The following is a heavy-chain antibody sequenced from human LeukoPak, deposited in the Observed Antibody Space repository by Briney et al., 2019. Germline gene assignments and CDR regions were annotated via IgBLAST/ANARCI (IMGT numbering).Heavy chain of an antibody. CDR1: GFNFGDYA. V-gene: IGHV3-49*03. Sequence: GGSLRLSCTASGFNFGDYAMSRFRQAPEKGLEGVGFITNKAFGGTAEYAASVKGRFTISRDDSRSIAYLQMDNLRTEDTGVYYCTRDEYGGGSNFFDYWGQGTLVTVST. CDR2: ITNKAFGGTA. D-gene: IGHD4-23*01. CDR3: TRDEYGGGSNFFDY. J-gene: IGHJ4*02.